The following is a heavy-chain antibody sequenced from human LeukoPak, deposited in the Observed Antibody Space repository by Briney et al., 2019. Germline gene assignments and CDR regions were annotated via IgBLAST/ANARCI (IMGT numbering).Heavy chain of an antibody. CDR2: ISAYNGNT. CDR1: SYIFINYG. CDR3: ARGNYDILTGPRRTDAFDI. Sequence: ASVKVSCTASSYIFINYGISWVRQAPGQGLEWMGWISAYNGNTNYAQNLQGRVTMTTDTSTSTAYMELRSLRSDDTATYYCARGNYDILTGPRRTDAFDIWGQGTMVTVSS. J-gene: IGHJ3*02. D-gene: IGHD3-9*01. V-gene: IGHV1-18*01.